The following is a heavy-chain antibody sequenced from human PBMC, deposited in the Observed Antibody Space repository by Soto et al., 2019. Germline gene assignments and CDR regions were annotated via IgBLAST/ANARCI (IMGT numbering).Heavy chain of an antibody. D-gene: IGHD3-10*01. Sequence: EVQLLESGGGLVQPGGSLRLSCAASGFTFSSYAMSWVRQAPGKGLEWVSAISGSGGSTYYADSVKGRFTISRDNSKNTLYLQMNSLRAEDTAVYYCANDYGVPSEYFQHWGQGTLVTVSS. J-gene: IGHJ1*01. CDR2: ISGSGGST. CDR3: ANDYGVPSEYFQH. CDR1: GFTFSSYA. V-gene: IGHV3-23*01.